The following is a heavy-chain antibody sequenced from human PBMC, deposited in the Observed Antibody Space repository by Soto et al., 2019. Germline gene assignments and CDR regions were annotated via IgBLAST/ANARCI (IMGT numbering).Heavy chain of an antibody. CDR1: VFSRWSVRMC. CDR3: ARMDRDSNYYAMDV. J-gene: IGHJ6*02. V-gene: IGHV2-26*01. Sequence: LTCTVAVFSRWSVRMCVSCIGQAPGKPLEWLAHFFSDAERSYSASMQSRLTMSMDTSGSAVVLIMTNMDPVDTATYYCARMDRDSNYYAMDVWGQGTTVTV. CDR2: FFSDAER. D-gene: IGHD2-21*02.